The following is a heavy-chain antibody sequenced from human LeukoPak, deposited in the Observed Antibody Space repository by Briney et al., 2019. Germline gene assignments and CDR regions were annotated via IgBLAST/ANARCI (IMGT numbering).Heavy chain of an antibody. V-gene: IGHV1-8*01. Sequence: ASVKVSCKASGYTFTSYDINWVRQATGQGLEWMGWMNPNSGNTGYAQKFQGRVTMTRNTSISTAYMELSSLRSEDTAVYYCARVSWELTGAFDIWGQGTMVTVSS. CDR2: MNPNSGNT. J-gene: IGHJ3*02. CDR3: ARVSWELTGAFDI. CDR1: GYTFTSYD. D-gene: IGHD1-26*01.